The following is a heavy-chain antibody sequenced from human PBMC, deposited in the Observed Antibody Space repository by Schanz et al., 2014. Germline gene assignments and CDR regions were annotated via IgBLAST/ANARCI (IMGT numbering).Heavy chain of an antibody. J-gene: IGHJ4*02. CDR2: TYSGGST. Sequence: EVQLVESGGGLVQPGGSLRLSCAASGFTVSSNYMSWVRQAPGKGLEWVSITYSGGSTYYADSVKGRFTISRDNCKNTLYLLMNSLRAEDTAVYYCAKDLISGWSGFDYWGQGTLVTVSS. D-gene: IGHD6-19*01. CDR1: GFTVSSNY. V-gene: IGHV3-66*01. CDR3: AKDLISGWSGFDY.